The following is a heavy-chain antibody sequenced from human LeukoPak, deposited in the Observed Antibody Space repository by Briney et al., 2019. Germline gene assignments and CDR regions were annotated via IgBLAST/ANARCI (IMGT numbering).Heavy chain of an antibody. D-gene: IGHD6-13*01. CDR2: ISYDGSQK. V-gene: IGHV3-30-3*01. Sequence: GGSLRLSCAASGFSFSDDTLHWVRQAPGKGLEWVAVISYDGSQKYDSVKGRFTISRDNSKNTLYLDMSSLRAEDTAVYYCARADSSSWHNFDYWGQGTLVTVSS. CDR3: ARADSSSWHNFDY. CDR1: GFSFSDDT. J-gene: IGHJ4*02.